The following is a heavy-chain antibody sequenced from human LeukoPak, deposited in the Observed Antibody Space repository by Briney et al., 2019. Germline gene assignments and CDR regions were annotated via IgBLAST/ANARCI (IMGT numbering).Heavy chain of an antibody. J-gene: IGHJ4*02. CDR2: INAGNGNT. V-gene: IGHV1-3*01. CDR3: ARGGRWLQLSFSDY. Sequence: ASVKFSCKASGYTFTSYAMHWVRQAPGQRLEWMGWINAGNGNTKYSQKFQGRVTITRDTSASTAYMELSSLRPEDTAVYYCARGGRWLQLSFSDYWGQGTLVTVSS. D-gene: IGHD5-24*01. CDR1: GYTFTSYA.